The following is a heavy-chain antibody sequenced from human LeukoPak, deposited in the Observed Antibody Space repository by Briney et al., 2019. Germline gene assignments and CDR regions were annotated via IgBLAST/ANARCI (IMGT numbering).Heavy chain of an antibody. V-gene: IGHV3-23*01. CDR3: AKYGSGWYPSSTYNYYMDV. CDR2: ISGSGGST. CDR1: GFTFSSYA. D-gene: IGHD6-19*01. Sequence: GGSLRLSCAASGFTFSSYAMSWVRQAPGKRLEWVSGISGSGGSTYYADPVKGRFTISRDNSKITLYLQMNSLRAEDTAVYYCAKYGSGWYPSSTYNYYMDVWGKGTTVTVSS. J-gene: IGHJ6*03.